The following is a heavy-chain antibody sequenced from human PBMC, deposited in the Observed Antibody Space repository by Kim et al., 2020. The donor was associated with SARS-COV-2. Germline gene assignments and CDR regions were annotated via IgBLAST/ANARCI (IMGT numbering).Heavy chain of an antibody. Sequence: GGSLRLSCAASGFTFSGSAMHWVRQASGKGLEWVGRIRSKANSYATAYAASVKGRFTISRDDSKNTAYLQMNSLKTEDTAVYYCTRQGATPADYWGQGTLVTVSS. V-gene: IGHV3-73*01. J-gene: IGHJ4*02. CDR3: TRQGATPADY. CDR2: IRSKANSYAT. CDR1: GFTFSGSA. D-gene: IGHD1-1*01.